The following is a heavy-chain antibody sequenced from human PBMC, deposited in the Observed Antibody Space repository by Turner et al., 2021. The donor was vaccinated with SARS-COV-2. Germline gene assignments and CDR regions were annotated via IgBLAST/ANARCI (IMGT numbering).Heavy chain of an antibody. CDR1: GFTFNNYW. Sequence: EVQLEESGGGLVQPGGSLRPPCAASGFTFNNYWMTWVRQAPGKGLEWVANIKEDGSEKYYVDSVKGRFTISRDNAKNSMYLQMNTLRAEDTAVYYCARPYSSGWYINFIFWGQGTLVTVSS. D-gene: IGHD6-19*01. CDR3: ARPYSSGWYINFIF. V-gene: IGHV3-7*01. J-gene: IGHJ1*01. CDR2: IKEDGSEK.